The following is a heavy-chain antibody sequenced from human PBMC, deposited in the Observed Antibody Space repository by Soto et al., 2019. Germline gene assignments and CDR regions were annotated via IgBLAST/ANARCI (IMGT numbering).Heavy chain of an antibody. CDR3: ARDRGYCRGGTCYSVLDY. Sequence: EVQLVDSGGGLAQPGGSLRLSCAASGFTFSTYYMNWVRQAPGKGLEWVATIKQDGSETYYVDSVKGRFTISRDDAMTSLFLQMNSLRAEDTAVYYCARDRGYCRGGTCYSVLDYWGQGTLVTVSS. D-gene: IGHD2-15*01. V-gene: IGHV3-7*01. J-gene: IGHJ4*02. CDR1: GFTFSTYY. CDR2: IKQDGSET.